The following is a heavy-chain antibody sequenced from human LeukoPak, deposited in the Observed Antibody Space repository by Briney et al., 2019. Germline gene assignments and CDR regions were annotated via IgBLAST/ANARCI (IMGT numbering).Heavy chain of an antibody. V-gene: IGHV3-30*02. CDR1: GFTFSSYS. Sequence: PGGSLRLSCAASGFTFSSYSMNWVRQAPGKGLEWVAFLRYDASSKFYADSVRGRFSISRDNSKSTLYLQMNSLRAEDSAIYYCAKDSYNSGWGNYFDYWGQGTLVTVSS. D-gene: IGHD6-19*01. CDR2: LRYDASSK. J-gene: IGHJ4*02. CDR3: AKDSYNSGWGNYFDY.